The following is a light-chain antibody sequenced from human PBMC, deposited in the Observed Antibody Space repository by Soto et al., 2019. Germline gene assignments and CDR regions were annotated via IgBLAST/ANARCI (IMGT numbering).Light chain of an antibody. J-gene: IGKJ1*01. V-gene: IGKV3-15*01. CDR2: DAS. CDR1: QYIGSA. CDR3: QQYDKWPRT. Sequence: EVVVTQSPSTLSLSPWYISTLSCRASQYIGSAVAWYHQRSGQAPRLLIFDASIRVPTTPARFSGSVSGTEFTLTISSLESEDFAVYHCQQYDKWPRTFGQGTKVDIK.